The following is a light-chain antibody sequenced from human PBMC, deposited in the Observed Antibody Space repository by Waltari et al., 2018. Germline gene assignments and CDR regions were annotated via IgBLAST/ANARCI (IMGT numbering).Light chain of an antibody. CDR2: GAS. CDR1: HTVTNNW. J-gene: IGKJ4*01. V-gene: IGKV3-20*01. CDR3: QLHGNAPFLT. Sequence: VLTPSPRTLPLSPGEGVGRSGRASHTVTNNWLAWYQQNPGQPPRLLIYGASNRATGIPARFSGSGSGTDFTLTITSLDPEDVAVYYCQLHGNAPFLTFGGGTKVEIK.